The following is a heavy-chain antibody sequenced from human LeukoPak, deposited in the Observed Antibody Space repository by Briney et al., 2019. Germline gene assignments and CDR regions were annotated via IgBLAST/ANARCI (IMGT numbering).Heavy chain of an antibody. J-gene: IGHJ4*02. CDR1: GYTFTSYY. D-gene: IGHD2-2*01. V-gene: IGHV1-46*01. CDR2: INPSGGST. Sequence: ASVKVSCKASGYTFTSYYMHWVRQAPGQGLEWMGLINPSGGSTSYAQKFQGRVAMTRDTSTSTVYMELSSLRSEDTAVYYCARVAGYCSSTSCYDYWGQGTLVTVSS. CDR3: ARVAGYCSSTSCYDY.